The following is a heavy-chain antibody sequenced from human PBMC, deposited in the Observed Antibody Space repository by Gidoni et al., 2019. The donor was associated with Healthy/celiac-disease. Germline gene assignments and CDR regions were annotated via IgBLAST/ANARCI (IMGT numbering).Heavy chain of an antibody. D-gene: IGHD3-9*01. CDR3: ARADYDILTGYLGFDP. V-gene: IGHV7-4-1*01. Sequence: GASVKVSCKASGYTFTSYAMNWVRQAPGQGLEWMGWINTNTGNPTYAQGFTGRFVFSLDTSVSTAYLQICSLKAEDTAVYYSARADYDILTGYLGFDPWGQGTLVTVSS. CDR2: INTNTGNP. CDR1: GYTFTSYA. J-gene: IGHJ5*02.